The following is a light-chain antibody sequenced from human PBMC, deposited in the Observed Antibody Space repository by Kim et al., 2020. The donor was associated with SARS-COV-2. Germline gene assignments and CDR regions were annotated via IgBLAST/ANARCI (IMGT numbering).Light chain of an antibody. CDR3: SSYTYGSTEVV. V-gene: IGLV2-14*03. Sequence: QSVLTQPASVSGSPGQSISISCAGSSSDVGSYDLVSWYQHHPGKAPKLMIFDVTTRPSGVSNRFSGSKSGNTASLTISGLQPEDEADYYCSSYTYGSTEVVFGGGTQLTVL. J-gene: IGLJ3*02. CDR1: SSDVGSYDL. CDR2: DVT.